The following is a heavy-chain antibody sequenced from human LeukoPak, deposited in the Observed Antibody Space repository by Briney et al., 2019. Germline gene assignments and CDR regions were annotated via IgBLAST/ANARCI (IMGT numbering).Heavy chain of an antibody. CDR2: IYYSGST. J-gene: IGHJ4*02. Sequence: SETLSLTCTVSGGSINSNNYYWGWIRQSPGKGLEWIGSIYYSGSTYYNPSLKSRVTISIDTSKNQFSLKLSSVTAADTAVYYCARDLASFGSGSYLTPGYWGQGTLVTVSS. D-gene: IGHD3-10*01. CDR3: ARDLASFGSGSYLTPGY. CDR1: GGSINSNNYY. V-gene: IGHV4-39*07.